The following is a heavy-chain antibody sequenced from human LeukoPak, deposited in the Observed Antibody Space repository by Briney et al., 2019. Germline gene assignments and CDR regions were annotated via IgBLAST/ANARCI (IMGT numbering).Heavy chain of an antibody. D-gene: IGHD3-9*01. CDR1: GSTFSNYA. CDR3: ARILTGYYDPIPHFDY. CDR2: ISGSGGST. J-gene: IGHJ4*02. V-gene: IGHV3-23*01. Sequence: PGGSLRLSCAASGSTFSNYAMNWVRQAPGKGLEWVSAISGSGGSTYYADSVKGRFTISRDNSKNTLYLQMNSLRAEDTAVYYCARILTGYYDPIPHFDYWGQGTLVTVSS.